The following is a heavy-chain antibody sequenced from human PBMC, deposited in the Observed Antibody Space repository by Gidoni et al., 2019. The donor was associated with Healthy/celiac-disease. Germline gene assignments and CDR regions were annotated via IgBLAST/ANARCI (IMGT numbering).Heavy chain of an antibody. J-gene: IGHJ1*01. CDR1: GFPFSSYA. D-gene: IGHD1-26*01. CDR3: AKGGSYYFAEYFQH. CDR2: ISGSGGSQ. Sequence: EVQLLESGGGLVQPGGSLRLSCAASGFPFSSYAMSWVRQAPGKGLELVYAISGSGGSQYYADSVKGRFTISRDNSKNTLYLQMNRLRTEDTAVYYCAKGGSYYFAEYFQHWGQGTLVTVSS. V-gene: IGHV3-23*01.